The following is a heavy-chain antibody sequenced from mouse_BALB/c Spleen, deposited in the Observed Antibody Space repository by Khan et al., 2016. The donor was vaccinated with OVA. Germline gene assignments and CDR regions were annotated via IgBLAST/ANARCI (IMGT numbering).Heavy chain of an antibody. Sequence: QVQLKQSGAELVKPGASVRLSCKASGYTFTSYYLYWVKPRPGQGLEWIGDINPSSGGTNFNEKFKSKATLTVDKSSSTAYIQLNSLTSEDSAVYYCTRSGYGSFAYWGQGTLVTVSA. D-gene: IGHD2-2*01. J-gene: IGHJ3*01. CDR3: TRSGYGSFAY. V-gene: IGHV1S81*02. CDR2: INPSSGGT. CDR1: GYTFTSYY.